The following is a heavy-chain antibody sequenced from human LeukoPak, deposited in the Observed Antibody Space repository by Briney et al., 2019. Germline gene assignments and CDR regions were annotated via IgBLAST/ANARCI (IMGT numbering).Heavy chain of an antibody. V-gene: IGHV1-8*03. CDR3: ARDCSSTSCQGAFDI. Sequence: ASVKVSCKASGYTFTSYGISWVRQATGQGLEWMGWMNPNSGNTGYAQKFQGRVTITRNTSISTAYMELSSLRSEDTAVYYCARDCSSTSCQGAFDIWGQGTMVTVSS. CDR1: GYTFTSYG. J-gene: IGHJ3*02. D-gene: IGHD2-2*01. CDR2: MNPNSGNT.